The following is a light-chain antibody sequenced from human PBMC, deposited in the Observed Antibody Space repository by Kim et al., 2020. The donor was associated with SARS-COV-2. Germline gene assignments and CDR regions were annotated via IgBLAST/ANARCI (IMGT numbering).Light chain of an antibody. CDR3: QSYDSSNPLV. V-gene: IGLV6-57*01. Sequence: TGNLPCTRSRGRLARYYVQWYQQRPGNSPTTVIYEDNQRPPGVPDRFSGYIDSSSNSASLTISGLETEDEADYYCQSYDSSNPLVFGGGTQLTVL. J-gene: IGLJ3*02. CDR2: EDN. CDR1: RGRLARYY.